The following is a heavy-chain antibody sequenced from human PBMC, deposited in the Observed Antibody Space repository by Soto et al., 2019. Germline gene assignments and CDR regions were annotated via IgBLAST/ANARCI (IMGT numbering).Heavy chain of an antibody. V-gene: IGHV6-1*01. Sequence: SQPLSLTCAISGDSVSNNGAAWNWIRQSPSRGLEWLGRTYYRSKWYDAYADSLKDRITISPDTSKNQFSLHLTSVTPEDTAVYYCARLLAATGSVDSWGQGTLVTVSS. CDR3: ARLLAATGSVDS. J-gene: IGHJ4*02. CDR2: TYYRSKWYD. D-gene: IGHD2-8*02. CDR1: GDSVSNNGAA.